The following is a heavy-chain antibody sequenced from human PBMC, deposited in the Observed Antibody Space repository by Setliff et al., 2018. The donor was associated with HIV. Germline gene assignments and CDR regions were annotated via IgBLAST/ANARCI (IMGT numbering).Heavy chain of an antibody. J-gene: IGHJ3*02. CDR1: GYTFNNYA. CDR2: INTNTGSP. D-gene: IGHD3-10*01. Sequence: ASVKVFCKASGYTFNNYALYWVRQAPGQGFEWMGWINTNTGSPTYAQGFTRRFVFSLDPSVRTAYLQITGLKAEDTAVYYCARGGDRMQIWSRFPFDIWGQGTMVTVSS. CDR3: ARGGDRMQIWSRFPFDI. V-gene: IGHV7-4-1*02.